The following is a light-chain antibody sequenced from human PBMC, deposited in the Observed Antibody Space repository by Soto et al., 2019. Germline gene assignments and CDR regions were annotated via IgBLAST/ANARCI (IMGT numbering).Light chain of an antibody. CDR1: QSVSSSY. CDR3: QQYGSSPPLT. V-gene: IGKV3-20*01. Sequence: EIVLTQSPGTLSLSPGERATLSCRASQSVSSSYLAWYQQKPGQAPRLLIYGASSRATGIPDRFSGSGSGTDFTLTIRRLEPEDFAVYYCQQYGSSPPLTFGGGTTVEIK. CDR2: GAS. J-gene: IGKJ4*01.